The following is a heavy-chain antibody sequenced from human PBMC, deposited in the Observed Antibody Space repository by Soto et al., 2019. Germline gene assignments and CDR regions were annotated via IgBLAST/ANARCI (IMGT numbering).Heavy chain of an antibody. CDR2: IYPGDSDT. CDR1: GYSFTSYW. D-gene: IGHD5-12*01. CDR3: ARQMEMATSRAHYYYYGMDV. Sequence: EVQLVQSGAEVKQPGESLKISCKGSGYSFTSYWIGWLRQMPGKGLEWRGIIYPGDSDTRYSPSFQGQVTITDDKSISTAYLQWSILKASDTAMDYYARQMEMATSRAHYYYYGMDVWGQGTTVTVSS. J-gene: IGHJ6*02. V-gene: IGHV5-51*01.